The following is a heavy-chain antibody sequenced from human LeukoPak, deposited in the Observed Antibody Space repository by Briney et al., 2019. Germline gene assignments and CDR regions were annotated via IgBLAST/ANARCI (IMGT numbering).Heavy chain of an antibody. Sequence: ASVKVSCKASGYTFTSYGISWVRQAPGQGLEWLGWISTYNGNTHYAQKLQGRVTMTTDTSTTTAYMELRSLRSEDTAVYYCARGPSYYYGSGSYYTYWGQGTLVTVSS. D-gene: IGHD3-10*01. V-gene: IGHV1-18*01. CDR2: ISTYNGNT. CDR3: ARGPSYYYGSGSYYTY. J-gene: IGHJ4*02. CDR1: GYTFTSYG.